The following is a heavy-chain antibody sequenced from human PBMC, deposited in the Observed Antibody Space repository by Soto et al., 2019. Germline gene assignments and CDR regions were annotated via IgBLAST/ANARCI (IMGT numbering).Heavy chain of an antibody. J-gene: IGHJ3*02. CDR2: GYTSGST. CDR3: ARGITFYYDTSAPVDAFDI. D-gene: IGHD3-22*01. CDR1: GGSISNFY. Sequence: SETLSLTCTVSGGSISNFYYNWIRQPAGKGLEWIGRGYTSGSTNYNPSLKSRVTMSVDMSKNQFSLKLRSVTAADTAVYYCARGITFYYDTSAPVDAFDIWGQGTVVTVSS. V-gene: IGHV4-4*07.